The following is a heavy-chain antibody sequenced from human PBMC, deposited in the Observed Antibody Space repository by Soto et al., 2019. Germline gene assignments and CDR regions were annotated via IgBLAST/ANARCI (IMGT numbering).Heavy chain of an antibody. Sequence: PSETLSLTCAVYGGSFSGYYWSWIRQPPGKGLEWIGEINHSGSTNYNPSLKSRVTISVDTSKNQFSLKLSSVTAADTAVYYCARGDGGIWFGEMRLCNWFDPWGQGTRVTFSS. CDR2: INHSGST. CDR3: ARGDGGIWFGEMRLCNWFDP. V-gene: IGHV4-34*01. CDR1: GGSFSGYY. D-gene: IGHD3-10*01. J-gene: IGHJ5*02.